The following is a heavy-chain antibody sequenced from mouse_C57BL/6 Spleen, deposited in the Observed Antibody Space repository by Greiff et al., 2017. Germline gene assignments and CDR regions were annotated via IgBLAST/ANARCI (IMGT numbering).Heavy chain of an antibody. V-gene: IGHV1-9*01. Sequence: QVQLQQSGAELMKPGASVKLSCKATGYTFTGYWIEWVKQRPGHGLEWIGEILPGSGSTNYNEKFKGKATFTADTSSNTSYMQLSSLTTEDSAIYYCARGPFHYYVSSEDYFDYWGQGTTLSVSS. D-gene: IGHD1-1*01. CDR2: ILPGSGST. CDR1: GYTFTGYW. CDR3: ARGPFHYYVSSEDYFDY. J-gene: IGHJ2*01.